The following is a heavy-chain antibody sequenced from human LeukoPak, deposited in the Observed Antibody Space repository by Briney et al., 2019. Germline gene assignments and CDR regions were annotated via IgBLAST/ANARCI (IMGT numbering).Heavy chain of an antibody. CDR1: GYTFTSYG. V-gene: IGHV1-18*01. CDR2: ISAYNGNT. CDR3: ARSRKAARPTGYFDY. J-gene: IGHJ4*02. D-gene: IGHD6-6*01. Sequence: ASVKVSCKASGYTFTSYGISWVRQAPGQGLEWMGWISAYNGNTNYAQKLQGRVTVTTDTSTSTAYMELRSLRSDDTAVYYCARSRKAARPTGYFDYWGQGTLVTVSS.